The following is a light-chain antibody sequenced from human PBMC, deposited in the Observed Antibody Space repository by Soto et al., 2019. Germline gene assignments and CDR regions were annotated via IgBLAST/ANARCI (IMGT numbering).Light chain of an antibody. CDR1: SSNIGAGYD. J-gene: IGLJ1*01. Sequence: QSVLTQAPSVSGAPGQRVTISCTGSSSNIGAGYDVHWYQQLPGTDPKLLIYDNNNRPSGVPDRFSGSKSGTSASLAITGIQAEDEADYYCQSYDSSLSGPCVFGTGTKVTV. CDR2: DNN. CDR3: QSYDSSLSGPCV. V-gene: IGLV1-40*01.